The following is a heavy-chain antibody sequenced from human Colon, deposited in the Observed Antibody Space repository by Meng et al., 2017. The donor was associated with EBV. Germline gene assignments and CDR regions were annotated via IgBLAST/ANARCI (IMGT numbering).Heavy chain of an antibody. CDR3: ASPLGILGIVDL. Sequence: LPLQDSGTGLVSRSETHASSCTVPGASLGRSSYYWGWIRQPPGKGLEWIGSIYYSGSTYYNPSLKSRVTISVDTSKNQFSLKLSSVTAADTAVYYCASPLGILGIVDLWGRGTLVTVSS. CDR2: IYYSGST. J-gene: IGHJ2*01. D-gene: IGHD7-27*01. V-gene: IGHV4-39*01. CDR1: GASLGRSSYY.